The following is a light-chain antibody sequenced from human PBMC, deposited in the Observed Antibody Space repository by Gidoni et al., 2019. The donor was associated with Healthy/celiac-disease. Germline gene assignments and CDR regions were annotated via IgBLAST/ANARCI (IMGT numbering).Light chain of an antibody. J-gene: IGKJ4*01. CDR3: QQYNNWPPCT. V-gene: IGKV3-15*01. CDR1: QSVSSN. Sequence: EIVMTQSPATLSVSPGERATLSCRASQSVSSNLAWYQQQPGQAPRLLIYGASTRATGSPARFSGSVSGTEFTLTISSLQSEDFAVYYCQQYNNWPPCTFGGXTKVEIK. CDR2: GAS.